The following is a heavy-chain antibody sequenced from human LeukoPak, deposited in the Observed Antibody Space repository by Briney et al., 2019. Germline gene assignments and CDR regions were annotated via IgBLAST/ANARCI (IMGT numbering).Heavy chain of an antibody. CDR3: ARVAPGDDYYYYYYMDV. CDR2: ISAYNGNT. CDR1: GYTFTSYG. J-gene: IGHJ6*03. D-gene: IGHD6-25*01. Sequence: ASVKVSCKASGYTFTSYGISWVRQAPGQGLEWMGWISAYNGNTNYAQKLQGRVTMTTDTSTSTAYMELRSLRSDDTAVYYCARVAPGDDYYYYYYMDVWGKGTTVTVSS. V-gene: IGHV1-18*01.